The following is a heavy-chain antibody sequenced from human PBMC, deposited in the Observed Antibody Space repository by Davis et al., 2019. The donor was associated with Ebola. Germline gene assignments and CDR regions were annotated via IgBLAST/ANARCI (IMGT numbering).Heavy chain of an antibody. Sequence: GESLKISCAASGFTVSSNHMTWAPHASGKGLEVVSVFYDQTTAYAESVRGRSIISRDKSNNTLYLDMNSLRVDDTAVYYCATTQWLREFDNWGQGTLVTVSS. J-gene: IGHJ4*02. CDR3: ATTQWLREFDN. CDR2: FYDQTT. V-gene: IGHV3-53*05. D-gene: IGHD6-19*01. CDR1: GFTVSSNH.